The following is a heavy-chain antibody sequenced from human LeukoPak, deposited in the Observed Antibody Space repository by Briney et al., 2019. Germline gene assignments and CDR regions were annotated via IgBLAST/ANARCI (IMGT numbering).Heavy chain of an antibody. D-gene: IGHD3-10*01. Sequence: AAVKVSCKASGYTFTGYYIHWVRQAPGQGLEWMGWINPNSGGTNYAQKFQGRVTMTRDTSIRTAYMELSRLRSDDTAMYYCARYYIEGRCFDYWGQGTLVTVSS. CDR3: ARYYIEGRCFDY. CDR1: GYTFTGYY. CDR2: INPNSGGT. J-gene: IGHJ4*02. V-gene: IGHV1-2*02.